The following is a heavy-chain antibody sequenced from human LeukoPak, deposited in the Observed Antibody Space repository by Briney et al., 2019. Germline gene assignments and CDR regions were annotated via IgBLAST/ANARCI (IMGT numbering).Heavy chain of an antibody. J-gene: IGHJ1*01. V-gene: IGHV4-39*07. Sequence: PSETLSLTCTVSGGSISSSSYYWGWIRQPPGKGLEWIGSIYYSGSTYYNPSLKSRVTISVDTSKNQFSLKLSSVTAADTAVYYCATQSSVAAEYFQHWGQGTLVTVSS. CDR3: ATQSSVAAEYFQH. CDR2: IYYSGST. CDR1: GGSISSSSYY. D-gene: IGHD6-19*01.